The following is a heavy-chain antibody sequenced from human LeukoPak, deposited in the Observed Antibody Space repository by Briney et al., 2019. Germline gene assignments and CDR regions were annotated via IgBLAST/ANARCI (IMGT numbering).Heavy chain of an antibody. Sequence: TGGSLRLSCAASGFTFSSHTMNWVRQAPGKGLEWVSSISSTSTSIYHADSVKGRFTISRDNTKNSLYLQMDSLRAEDTAVYYCARGFRAFDFWAQGTMVTVPS. CDR3: ARGFRAFDF. J-gene: IGHJ3*01. V-gene: IGHV3-21*01. CDR1: GFTFSSHT. CDR2: ISSTSTSI.